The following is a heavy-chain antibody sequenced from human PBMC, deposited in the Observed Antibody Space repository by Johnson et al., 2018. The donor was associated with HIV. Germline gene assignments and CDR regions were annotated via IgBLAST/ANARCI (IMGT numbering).Heavy chain of an antibody. CDR3: AMERMGGFDL. V-gene: IGHV3-30-3*01. J-gene: IGHJ3*01. CDR1: GFTFSSYA. CDR2: ISYDGSNK. Sequence: QVQLVESGGGVVQPGRSLRLSCAASGFTFSSYAMHWVRQAPGKGLEWVAVISYDGSNKYYADSVKGRFTISRDNSKNTLYVQMNSLRDEDTAVYYCAMERMGGFDLWSQGTMVTVSS. D-gene: IGHD1-26*01.